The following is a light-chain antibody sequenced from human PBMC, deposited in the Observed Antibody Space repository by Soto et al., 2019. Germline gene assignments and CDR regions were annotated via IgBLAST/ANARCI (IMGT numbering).Light chain of an antibody. CDR1: SSDVGGYNY. Sequence: QSVLTQPASVSGSPGQSITISCTGTSSDVGGYNYVSWYQQHPGKAPKLMIYAVSNRPSGVSHRFSGSKSGNTASLAISGLQDEDEADYYCSSYTGGSTPSVAFGGGTKLTVL. J-gene: IGLJ2*01. V-gene: IGLV2-14*01. CDR3: SSYTGGSTPSVA. CDR2: AVS.